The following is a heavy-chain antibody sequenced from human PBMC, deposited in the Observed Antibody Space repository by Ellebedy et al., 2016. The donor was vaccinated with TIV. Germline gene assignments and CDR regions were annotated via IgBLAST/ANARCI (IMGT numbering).Heavy chain of an antibody. J-gene: IGHJ4*02. CDR1: GGTFSSYA. CDR3: ARDSGSYGAIDY. D-gene: IGHD1-26*01. CDR2: IIPIFGTA. Sequence: AASVKVSCKASGGTFSSYAISWVRQAPGQGLEWMGGIIPIFGTANYAQKFQGRVTITADESTSTAYMELSSLRSEDTAVYYCARDSGSYGAIDYWGQGTLVTVSS. V-gene: IGHV1-69*13.